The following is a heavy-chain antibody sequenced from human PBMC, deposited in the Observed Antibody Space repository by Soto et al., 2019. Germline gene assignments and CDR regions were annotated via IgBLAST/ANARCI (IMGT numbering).Heavy chain of an antibody. J-gene: IGHJ6*03. CDR3: ARAAAGYWDYYMDV. D-gene: IGHD6-13*01. Sequence: SETLSLTCTVSGGSISSGGYYWSWIRQHPGKGLEWIGYIYYSGSTYYNTSLKSRVPISVDTSKNQFSLKLSSVTAADTAVYYCARAAAGYWDYYMDVWGKGTTVTVSS. V-gene: IGHV4-31*03. CDR2: IYYSGST. CDR1: GGSISSGGYY.